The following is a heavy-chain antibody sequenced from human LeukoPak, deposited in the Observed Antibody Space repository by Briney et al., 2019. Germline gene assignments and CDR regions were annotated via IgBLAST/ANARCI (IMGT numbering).Heavy chain of an antibody. CDR3: ARTVSSSWYLFDY. J-gene: IGHJ4*02. Sequence: GASVKVSSKASGYTFTGYYMHWVRQAPGQGLEWMGWINPNSGDTNYAQKFQGRVTMTRDTSISTAYMELSSLISDDTAVYYCARTVSSSWYLFDYWGQGTLVTVSS. V-gene: IGHV1-2*02. D-gene: IGHD6-13*01. CDR1: GYTFTGYY. CDR2: INPNSGDT.